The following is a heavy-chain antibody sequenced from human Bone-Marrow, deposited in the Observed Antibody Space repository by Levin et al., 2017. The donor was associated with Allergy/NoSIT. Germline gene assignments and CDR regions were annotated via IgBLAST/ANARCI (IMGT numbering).Heavy chain of an antibody. V-gene: IGHV3-7*01. J-gene: IGHJ3*02. CDR2: IKQDGSEK. D-gene: IGHD3-9*01. Sequence: GGSLRLSCAASGFTFSSYWMSWVRQAPGKGLEWVANIKQDGSEKYYVDSVKGRFTISRDNAKNSLYLQMNSLRAEDTAVYYCARDSAYDILTGYSHDAFDIWGQGTMVTVSS. CDR3: ARDSAYDILTGYSHDAFDI. CDR1: GFTFSSYW.